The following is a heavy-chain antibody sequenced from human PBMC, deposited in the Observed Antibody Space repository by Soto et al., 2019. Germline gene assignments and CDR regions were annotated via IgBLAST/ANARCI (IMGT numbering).Heavy chain of an antibody. CDR2: MNPNSGNT. D-gene: IGHD3-3*02. Sequence: AASVKVSCKASGYTFTSYDINWVRQATGQGLEWMGWMNPNSGNTGYAQKFQGRVTMTRNTSISTAYMELSSLRSEDTAVYYCARDKDRPQLGGNYYYILDVWGQGTAVTVSS. CDR1: GYTFTSYD. J-gene: IGHJ6*02. CDR3: ARDKDRPQLGGNYYYILDV. V-gene: IGHV1-8*01.